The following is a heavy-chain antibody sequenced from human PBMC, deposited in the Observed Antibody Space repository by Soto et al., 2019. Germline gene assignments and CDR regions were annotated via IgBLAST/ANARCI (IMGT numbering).Heavy chain of an antibody. CDR2: INAGNGNT. J-gene: IGHJ6*02. CDR1: GSTFTSYA. D-gene: IGHD3-9*01. Sequence: ASVKVSCKASGSTFTSYAMHWVRQAPGQRLEWMGWINAGNGNTKYSQKFQGRVTITRDTSASTAYMELSSLRSEDTAVYYCARGVLRYFDWFNYYGMDVWGQGTTVTVSS. V-gene: IGHV1-3*01. CDR3: ARGVLRYFDWFNYYGMDV.